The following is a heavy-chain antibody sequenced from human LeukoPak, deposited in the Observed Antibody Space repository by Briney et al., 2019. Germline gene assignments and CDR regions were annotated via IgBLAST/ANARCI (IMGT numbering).Heavy chain of an antibody. CDR2: INPSGGST. Sequence: ASVKVSCKASGYTFTSYYMHWVRQAPGQGLEWMGIINPSGGSTSYAQKFQGRVTMTRDTSTSIVYMELSSLRSEDTAVYYCARAQAWDSSDPNWFDPWGRGTLVTVSS. CDR3: ARAQAWDSSDPNWFDP. CDR1: GYTFTSYY. D-gene: IGHD6-19*01. J-gene: IGHJ5*02. V-gene: IGHV1-46*01.